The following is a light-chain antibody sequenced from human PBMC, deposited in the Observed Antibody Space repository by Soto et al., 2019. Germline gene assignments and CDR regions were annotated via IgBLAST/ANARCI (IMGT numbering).Light chain of an antibody. V-gene: IGLV2-8*01. J-gene: IGLJ2*01. CDR1: SSDVGAYNY. Sequence: QSALTQPPSASGSPGQSVTISCTGTSSDVGAYNYVSWYQQYTGKAPKLMIYDVSKRPSGVPDRFSGSKSGNTASLTVSGLQTEDEADYSCCSYAGSYSWVLFGGGTKLTVL. CDR3: CSYAGSYSWVL. CDR2: DVS.